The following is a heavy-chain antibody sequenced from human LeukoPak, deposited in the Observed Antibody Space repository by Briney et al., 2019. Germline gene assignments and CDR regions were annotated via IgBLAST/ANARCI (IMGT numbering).Heavy chain of an antibody. V-gene: IGHV3-30*18. CDR3: AKAPYGSGSYAFDY. D-gene: IGHD3-10*01. Sequence: GGSLRLSCAASGFTFSSYGMHWVRQAPGKGLEWVAVISYDGSNKYYADSVKGRFTISRDNSKNTLYLQMNSLRAEDTALYYCAKAPYGSGSYAFDYWGQGTLVTVSS. CDR1: GFTFSSYG. CDR2: ISYDGSNK. J-gene: IGHJ4*02.